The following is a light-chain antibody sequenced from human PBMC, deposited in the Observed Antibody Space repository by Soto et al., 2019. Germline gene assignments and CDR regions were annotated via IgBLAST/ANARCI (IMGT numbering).Light chain of an antibody. J-gene: IGKJ5*01. Sequence: DIHMAHSPSSVSASLGDRVTITFRASQGISSWLAWYQKKPGKAPNLLIYAASNLQSGVPSRFSGSESGTDFTLTISSLQPEDCAIYFCQQANSFPITFGQGTRLEIK. CDR1: QGISSW. CDR2: AAS. V-gene: IGKV1-12*01. CDR3: QQANSFPIT.